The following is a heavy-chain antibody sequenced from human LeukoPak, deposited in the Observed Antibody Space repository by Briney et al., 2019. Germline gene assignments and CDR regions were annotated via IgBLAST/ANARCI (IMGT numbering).Heavy chain of an antibody. D-gene: IGHD1-26*01. Sequence: PSETLSLTCTVSGGSISSSSYYWGWIRQPPGKGLEWIGSIYYSGSTYYNPSLKSRVTISVDTSKNQFSLKLSSVTAADTAVYYCARAQLYSGGYCFDYWGQGTLVTVSS. CDR2: IYYSGST. CDR3: ARAQLYSGGYCFDY. J-gene: IGHJ4*02. V-gene: IGHV4-39*07. CDR1: GGSISSSSYY.